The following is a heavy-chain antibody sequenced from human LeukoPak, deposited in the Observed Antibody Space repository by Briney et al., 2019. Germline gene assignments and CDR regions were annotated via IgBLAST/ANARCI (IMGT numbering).Heavy chain of an antibody. D-gene: IGHD3-22*01. Sequence: ASVKVSCKASGYTSTSYDINWVRQATGQGLEWMGWMNPNSGNTGYAQKFQGRVTMTRNTSISTAYMELSSLRSGDTAVYYCAREPYYYDSSGYRGAFDIWGQGTMVTVSS. J-gene: IGHJ3*02. CDR2: MNPNSGNT. CDR1: GYTSTSYD. V-gene: IGHV1-8*01. CDR3: AREPYYYDSSGYRGAFDI.